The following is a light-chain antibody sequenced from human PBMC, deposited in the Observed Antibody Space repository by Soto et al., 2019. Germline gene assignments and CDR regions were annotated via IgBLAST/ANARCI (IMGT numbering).Light chain of an antibody. CDR2: DVS. Sequence: QSVLTQPRSVSGSHGQSVTMSCTGTSTDVGASNNVSWYQQHPGKAPKLMIYDVSKRPSGVPDRFSGSKSGNTASLTISGLQAEDEADYYCCSYAGTYTLYVFGTGTKVTVL. CDR1: STDVGASNN. J-gene: IGLJ1*01. V-gene: IGLV2-11*01. CDR3: CSYAGTYTLYV.